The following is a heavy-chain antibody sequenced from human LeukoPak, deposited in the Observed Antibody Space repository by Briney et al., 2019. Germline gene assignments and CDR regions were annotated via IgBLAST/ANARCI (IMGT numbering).Heavy chain of an antibody. V-gene: IGHV3-11*01. CDR2: ISSSGSTI. Sequence: GGSLRLSCAASGFTFSDYCMSWIRQAPGKGLEWVSYISSSGSTIYYADSVKGRFTISRDNAKNSLYLQMNSLRAEDTAVYYCARSFGDCSGGSCYSRYLYYYYGMDVWGQGTTVTVSS. CDR3: ARSFGDCSGGSCYSRYLYYYYGMDV. CDR1: GFTFSDYC. J-gene: IGHJ6*02. D-gene: IGHD2-15*01.